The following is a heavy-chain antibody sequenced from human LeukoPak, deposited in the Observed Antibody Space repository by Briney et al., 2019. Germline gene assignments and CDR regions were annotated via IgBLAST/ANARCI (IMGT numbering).Heavy chain of an antibody. J-gene: IGHJ4*02. Sequence: GASVKVSCKASGYTFTGYYMHWVRQAPGQGLEWMGWINPNSGATNYAQKFQGRVTMTRDTSITTAYMELSRLGSDDTAVYYCAREEYYYGSGSYFHWGQGTLVTVSS. CDR3: AREEYYYGSGSYFH. D-gene: IGHD3-10*01. V-gene: IGHV1-2*02. CDR1: GYTFTGYY. CDR2: INPNSGAT.